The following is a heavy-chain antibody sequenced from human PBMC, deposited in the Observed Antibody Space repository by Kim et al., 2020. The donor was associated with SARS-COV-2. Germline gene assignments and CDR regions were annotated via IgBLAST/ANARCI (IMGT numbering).Heavy chain of an antibody. D-gene: IGHD6-13*01. J-gene: IGHJ4*02. CDR3: ARLWVGGQQLVDY. Sequence: SETLSLTCTVSGGSISSSSYYWGWIRQPPGKGLEWIGSIYYSGSTYYNPSLKSRVTISVDTSKNQFSLKLSSVTAADTAVYYCARLWVGGQQLVDYWGQGTLVTVSS. V-gene: IGHV4-39*01. CDR2: IYYSGST. CDR1: GGSISSSSYY.